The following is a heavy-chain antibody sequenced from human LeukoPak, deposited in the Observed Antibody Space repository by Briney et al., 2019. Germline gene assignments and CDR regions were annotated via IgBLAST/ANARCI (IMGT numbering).Heavy chain of an antibody. D-gene: IGHD5-24*01. J-gene: IGHJ4*02. CDR1: GGTFSSYA. CDR3: ARDYGYNSGRPGYYFDY. V-gene: IGHV1-69*04. Sequence: SVKVSCKASGGTFSSYAISWARQAPGQGLEWMGRIIPIFGIANYAQKFQGRVTITADKSTSTAYMELSSLRSEDTAVYYCARDYGYNSGRPGYYFDYWGQGTLVTVSS. CDR2: IIPIFGIA.